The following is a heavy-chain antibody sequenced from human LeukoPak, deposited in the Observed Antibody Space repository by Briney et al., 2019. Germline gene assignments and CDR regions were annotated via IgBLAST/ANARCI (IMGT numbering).Heavy chain of an antibody. D-gene: IGHD1-26*01. CDR3: ARADGELLPADY. CDR2: ISAYNGNT. CDR1: VYTFTSYG. V-gene: IGHV1-18*01. Sequence: ASVNVSFKSSVYTFTSYGIIWVRQAPGQGREWMGWISAYNGNTNYAQKRQGRVTMTTDTSTTTAYTELRRLRPDDTAVYYCARADGELLPADYWGXGTMVTVSS. J-gene: IGHJ4*01.